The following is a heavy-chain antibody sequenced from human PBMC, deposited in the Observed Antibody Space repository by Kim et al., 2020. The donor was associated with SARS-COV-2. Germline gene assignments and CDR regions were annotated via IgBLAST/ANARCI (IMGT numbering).Heavy chain of an antibody. J-gene: IGHJ6*02. CDR3: ASTYSSGMDV. CDR2: IYYSGST. Sequence: SETLSLTCTVSGGSISSGGYYWSWIRQHPGKGLEWIGYIYYSGSTYYNPSIKSRVTISVDTSKNQFSLKLSSVTAADTAVYYCASTYSSGMDVWGQGTTVTVSS. CDR1: GGSISSGGYY. D-gene: IGHD2-21*01. V-gene: IGHV4-31*03.